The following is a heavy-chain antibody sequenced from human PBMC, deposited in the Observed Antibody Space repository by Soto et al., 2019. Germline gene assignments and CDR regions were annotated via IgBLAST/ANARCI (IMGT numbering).Heavy chain of an antibody. CDR1: GFTFSSYG. CDR3: AKGYSSGWYAEYFQH. V-gene: IGHV3-30*18. CDR2: ISYDGSNK. J-gene: IGHJ1*01. Sequence: HPGGSLRLSCAASGFTFSSYGMHWVRQAPGKGLEWVAVISYDGSNKYYADSVKGRFTISRDNSKNTLYLQMNSLRAEDTAVYYCAKGYSSGWYAEYFQHWGQGTLVTVSS. D-gene: IGHD6-19*01.